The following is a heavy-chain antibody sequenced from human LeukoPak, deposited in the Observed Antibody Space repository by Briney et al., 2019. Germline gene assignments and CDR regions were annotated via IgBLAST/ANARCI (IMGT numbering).Heavy chain of an antibody. V-gene: IGHV5-51*01. D-gene: IGHD3-9*01. CDR2: IYPDDSDA. Sequence: GESLKISCRGSPYSFTTYWIVWVRQMPGKGLEWMGIIYPDDSDARYSPSFQGQITLSADKSISTAYLQWSSLKASDTAMYFCARRSQRLSYFELWGQGTLVTVSS. CDR1: PYSFTTYW. CDR3: ARRSQRLSYFEL. J-gene: IGHJ4*02.